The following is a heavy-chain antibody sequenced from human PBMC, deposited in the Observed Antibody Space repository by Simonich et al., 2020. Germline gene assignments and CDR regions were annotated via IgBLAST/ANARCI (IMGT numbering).Heavy chain of an antibody. J-gene: IGHJ3*02. D-gene: IGHD1-1*01. Sequence: EVQLVQSGAEVKKPGESLKISCKGSGYSFTSDWIGGGRPMPGKGLEWSGTIYPGDSDTRYSPSFQGQVTITANKSISTAYLQWSSLKASDTAMYYCARQLNDFDIWGQGTMVTVSS. CDR2: IYPGDSDT. CDR3: ARQLNDFDI. CDR1: GYSFTSDW. V-gene: IGHV5-51*01.